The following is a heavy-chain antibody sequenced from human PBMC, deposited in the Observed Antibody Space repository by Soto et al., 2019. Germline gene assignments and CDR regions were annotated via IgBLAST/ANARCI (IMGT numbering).Heavy chain of an antibody. J-gene: IGHJ6*02. V-gene: IGHV3-21*01. CDR1: GFNFNNFG. Sequence: GGSLRLSCAASGFNFNNFGMNWFRQAPGKGLEWVSSIRTSSTYIYYAESVKGRFTISRDNAKKSLYLEMNRLGVEDTAVYYCARDRAPFCGGDCGLVDVWGQGTSVTVS. CDR3: ARDRAPFCGGDCGLVDV. CDR2: IRTSSTYI. D-gene: IGHD2-21*02.